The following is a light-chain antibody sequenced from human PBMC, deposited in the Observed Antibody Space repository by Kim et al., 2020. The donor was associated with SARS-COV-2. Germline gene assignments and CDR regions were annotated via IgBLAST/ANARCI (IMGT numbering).Light chain of an antibody. V-gene: IGLV2-14*03. J-gene: IGLJ1*01. CDR2: DVS. Sequence: PGQSLTISCTGTSSDVGGYNYVSWYQQHPGKAPKLMIYDVSNRPSGVSNRFSGSKSGNTASLTISGLQAEDEADYYCSSYTSSSTLVFGTGTKVTVL. CDR1: SSDVGGYNY. CDR3: SSYTSSSTLV.